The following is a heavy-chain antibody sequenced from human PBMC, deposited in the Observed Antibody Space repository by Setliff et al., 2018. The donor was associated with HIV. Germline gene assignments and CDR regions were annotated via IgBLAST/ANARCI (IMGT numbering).Heavy chain of an antibody. V-gene: IGHV4-31*03. CDR2: IYYSGST. J-gene: IGHJ4*02. D-gene: IGHD3-3*01. Sequence: SETLSLTCTVSGDSITSGGYFWTWIRQHPGKGLEWIGHIYYSGSTYYNPSLKSRVTISVDTSKSQFSLKLSSVTAADTAVYYCARAPPTDYDFTYYFDYWGQGTLVTVSS. CDR3: ARAPPTDYDFTYYFDY. CDR1: GDSITSGGYF.